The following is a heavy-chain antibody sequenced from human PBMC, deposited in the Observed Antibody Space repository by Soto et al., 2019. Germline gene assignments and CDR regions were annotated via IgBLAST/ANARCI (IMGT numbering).Heavy chain of an antibody. CDR1: GGTFSSYS. CDR3: ASGSDYPAVDF. Sequence: SVKVSCKASGGTFSSYSITWVRQAPGQGLKWMGRIIPIINITNYAQKLQGRVTITADKSTTTAYMELSSLRSDDTAVYYCASGSDYPAVDFWGQGTMVTVSS. D-gene: IGHD5-12*01. CDR2: IIPIINIT. J-gene: IGHJ4*02. V-gene: IGHV1-69*02.